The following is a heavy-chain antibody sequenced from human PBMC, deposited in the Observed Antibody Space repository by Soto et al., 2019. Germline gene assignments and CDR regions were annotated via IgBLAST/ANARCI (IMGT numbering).Heavy chain of an antibody. Sequence: SLRLSCAASGFTFSNYGMHWVRQAPGKGLEWVASIWYDGSNKYYADSVKGRFTISRDNSKNALYLQMNSLRAEDRAVYYCASVVVGTRGFDYWGQGTLVTVSS. D-gene: IGHD2-21*02. V-gene: IGHV3-33*01. J-gene: IGHJ4*02. CDR2: IWYDGSNK. CDR1: GFTFSNYG. CDR3: ASVVVGTRGFDY.